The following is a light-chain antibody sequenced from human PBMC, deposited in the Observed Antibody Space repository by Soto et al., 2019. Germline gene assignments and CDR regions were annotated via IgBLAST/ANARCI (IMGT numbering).Light chain of an antibody. CDR1: SSDVGGYNY. J-gene: IGLJ1*01. Sequence: QSALTQPASVSGSPGQSITISCTGTSSDVGGYNYVSWYQQHPGKAPKLMIFDVSNRPSRVSNRFSGSKSGNTASLTISGLQAEYEADYYCSSYTSSSTRVFGTGTKLTVL. CDR3: SSYTSSSTRV. CDR2: DVS. V-gene: IGLV2-14*01.